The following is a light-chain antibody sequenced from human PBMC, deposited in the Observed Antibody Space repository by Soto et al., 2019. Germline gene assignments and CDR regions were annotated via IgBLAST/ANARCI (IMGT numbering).Light chain of an antibody. J-gene: IGLJ3*02. V-gene: IGLV2-14*01. CDR3: SSYTTTTRL. CDR1: SSDIGSNNY. CDR2: EVS. Sequence: QSALTQPASVSGSPGQSITISCTGTSSDIGSNNYVSWFQQRPGKAPTLIIYEVSNRPSGVSNLFSGSKSGNTASLTISGLLPEDEAEYSCSSYTTTTRLFGGGTKLTVL.